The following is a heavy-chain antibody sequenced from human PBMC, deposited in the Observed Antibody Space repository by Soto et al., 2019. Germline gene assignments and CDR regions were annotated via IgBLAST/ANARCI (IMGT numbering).Heavy chain of an antibody. V-gene: IGHV1-69*13. J-gene: IGHJ4*02. CDR2: ITPIFGTA. Sequence: SVKVSCKASGGTFSRYTISWVRQAPGQGLEWMGGITPIFGTANYAQKFQGRVTITADESTSTAYMELSRLRSEDTAVYYCARGWGYDSDTYYYADWGQGTLVTVSS. D-gene: IGHD3-22*01. CDR1: GGTFSRYT. CDR3: ARGWGYDSDTYYYAD.